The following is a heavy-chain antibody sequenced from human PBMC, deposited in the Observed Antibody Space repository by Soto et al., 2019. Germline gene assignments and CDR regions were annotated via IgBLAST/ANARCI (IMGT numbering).Heavy chain of an antibody. CDR3: ARERALSSSVPYYGMDV. Sequence: SETLSLTCTVSGGSISSGGYYWSWIRQHPGKGLEWIGYIYYSGSTYYNPSLKSRVTISVDTSKNQFSLKLSSVTAADTAVYYCARERALSSSVPYYGMDVWGQGTKVTVSS. J-gene: IGHJ6*02. CDR2: IYYSGST. CDR1: GGSISSGGYY. V-gene: IGHV4-31*03. D-gene: IGHD6-6*01.